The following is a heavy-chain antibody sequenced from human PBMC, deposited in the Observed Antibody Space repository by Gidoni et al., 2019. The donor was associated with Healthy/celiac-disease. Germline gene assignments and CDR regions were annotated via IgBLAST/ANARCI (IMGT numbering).Heavy chain of an antibody. D-gene: IGHD2-21*02. V-gene: IGHV3-73*01. CDR1: GFTFSGSA. J-gene: IGHJ4*02. CDR2: IRSKANSYAT. CDR3: TRFRASGDLVY. Sequence: EVQLVESGGGLVQPGGYLKLSCAASGFTFSGSAMHWVRQASGKGLEWVGRIRSKANSYATAYAASVKGRFTISRDDSKNTAYLQMNSLKTEDTAVYYCTRFRASGDLVYWGQGTLVTVSS.